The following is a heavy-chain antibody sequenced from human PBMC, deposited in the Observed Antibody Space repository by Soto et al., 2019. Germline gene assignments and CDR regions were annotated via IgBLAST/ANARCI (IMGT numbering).Heavy chain of an antibody. Sequence: EVQLEESGGGLVNPGGSLRLSCAASGFSFTDAWVNWFRQAPGKGLEWVGRIKKNTDGGTTDYAAPVKGRFTISRDDSKKTLYLQLNSLMTDDTAVYYCRLRGERGDYWGQGTLGTVSS. CDR3: RLRGERGDY. V-gene: IGHV3-15*07. J-gene: IGHJ4*02. D-gene: IGHD3-10*01. CDR2: IKKNTDGGTT. CDR1: GFSFTDAW.